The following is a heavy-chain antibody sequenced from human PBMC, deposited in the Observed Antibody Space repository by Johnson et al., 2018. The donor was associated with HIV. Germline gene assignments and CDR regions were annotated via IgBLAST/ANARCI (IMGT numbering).Heavy chain of an antibody. CDR1: GFTFSSYW. CDR3: ARPQGGAPLAMAFDI. D-gene: IGHD3-16*01. V-gene: IGHV3-7*01. Sequence: VQLVESGGGLVQPGGSLRLSCAASGFTFSSYWMSWVRQAPGKGLEWVANIKQDGSEKYYVDSVKGRFTISRDNSKNMVYLQMNSLRPEDTAVYYCARPQGGAPLAMAFDIWGQGTMVTVSS. J-gene: IGHJ3*02. CDR2: IKQDGSEK.